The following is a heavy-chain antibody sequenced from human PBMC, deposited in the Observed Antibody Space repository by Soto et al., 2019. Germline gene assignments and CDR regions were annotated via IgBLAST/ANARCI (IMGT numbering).Heavy chain of an antibody. D-gene: IGHD3-3*01. CDR2: IYWDDDK. CDR1: GFSLTTSGVG. Sequence: QITLNESGPTVVKPAETLTLTCTFSGFSLTTSGVGVGWIRQSPGKAPEWLAVIYWDDDKRYSPSLKSRLTITTDTSKNQVVLTMASVDPADTATYYCAHRILRTVFGLVTTTAIYFDFWGQGTPVVVSS. J-gene: IGHJ4*02. V-gene: IGHV2-5*02. CDR3: AHRILRTVFGLVTTTAIYFDF.